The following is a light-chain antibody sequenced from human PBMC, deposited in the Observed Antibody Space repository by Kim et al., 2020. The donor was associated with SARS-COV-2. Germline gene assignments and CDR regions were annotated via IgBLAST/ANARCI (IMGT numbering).Light chain of an antibody. Sequence: QSVLTQSPSASGTPGQRVIISCSGTSSNIGRNTVNWYQQLPGTAPKLLIYVNSQLASGVPDRFSGFKSGTSASLAISGLQSDDEADYYCAAWDDSLNTLVFGGGTQLTVL. CDR3: AAWDDSLNTLV. V-gene: IGLV1-44*01. CDR2: VNS. CDR1: SSNIGRNT. J-gene: IGLJ2*01.